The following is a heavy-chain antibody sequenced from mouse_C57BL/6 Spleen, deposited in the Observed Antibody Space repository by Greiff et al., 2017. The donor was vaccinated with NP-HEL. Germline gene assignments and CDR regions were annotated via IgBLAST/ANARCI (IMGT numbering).Heavy chain of an antibody. D-gene: IGHD1-2*01. CDR3: ARSNPAPAYGYGWFAY. CDR1: GYTFTGYW. V-gene: IGHV1-9*01. Sequence: QVQLQQSGAELMKPGASVKLSCKATGYTFTGYWIEWVKQRPGHGLEWIGEILPGSGSTNYNEKFKGKATFTADTSSNTAYMQLSSLTTEDSAIYYCARSNPAPAYGYGWFAYWGQGTLVTVSA. J-gene: IGHJ3*01. CDR2: ILPGSGST.